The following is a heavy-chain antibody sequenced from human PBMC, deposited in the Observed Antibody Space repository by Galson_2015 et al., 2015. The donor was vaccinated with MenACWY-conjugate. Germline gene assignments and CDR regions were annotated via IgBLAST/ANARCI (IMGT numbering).Heavy chain of an antibody. CDR3: ARETLYSSGWYQLDP. CDR1: GDSVSSNNIA. CDR2: TYYKSKWYN. V-gene: IGHV6-1*01. J-gene: IGHJ5*02. D-gene: IGHD6-13*01. Sequence: CAISGDSVSSNNIAWNWIRQSPSRGLEWLGRTYYKSKWYNDYAASVQSRVTINSDTSKNQISLHLNSVTPEDTAVYYCARETLYSSGWYQLDPWGQGTVVTVPS.